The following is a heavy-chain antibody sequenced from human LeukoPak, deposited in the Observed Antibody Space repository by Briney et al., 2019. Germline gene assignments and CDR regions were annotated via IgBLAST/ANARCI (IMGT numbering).Heavy chain of an antibody. D-gene: IGHD3-10*01. Sequence: ASVKVSCKASGYTFTGYYMHWVRQAPGQGLEWMGWINPNSGGKNCAQKFQGRVTMTRDTSISTAYMELSRLRSDDTAVYYCARDDYYGSGNWFDPWGQGTLVTVSS. CDR2: INPNSGGK. CDR1: GYTFTGYY. J-gene: IGHJ5*02. V-gene: IGHV1-2*02. CDR3: ARDDYYGSGNWFDP.